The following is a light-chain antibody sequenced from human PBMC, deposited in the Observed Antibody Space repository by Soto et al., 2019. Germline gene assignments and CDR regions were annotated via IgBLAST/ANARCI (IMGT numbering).Light chain of an antibody. CDR2: AVS. CDR1: SSDVGAYDF. V-gene: IGLV2-14*01. CDR3: ISYTSTKVL. Sequence: QSALTQPASVSGSPGQSVTISGTGTSSDVGAYDFVSWYQQHTGKAPKVMIYAVSDRPSGVSNRFSGSKSGHTASLPISGLQAEDEAHYYCISYTSTKVLFGVGTKLTVL. J-gene: IGLJ2*01.